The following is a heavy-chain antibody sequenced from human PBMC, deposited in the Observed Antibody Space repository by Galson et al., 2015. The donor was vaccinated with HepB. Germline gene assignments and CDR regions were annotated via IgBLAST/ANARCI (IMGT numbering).Heavy chain of an antibody. CDR1: GFTFSRHT. CDR3: ARALGMIQDFWGTSYPGYGMDV. CDR2: TSDDGSNK. J-gene: IGHJ6*02. V-gene: IGHV3-30*04. D-gene: IGHD3-3*01. Sequence: SLRLSCAASGFTFSRHTMHWVRQAPGKGLEWVAVTSDDGSNKWYADSVKGRFTISRDNSKNTRYLQMSSLRAEDTAGYYCARALGMIQDFWGTSYPGYGMDVWGQGTTVTVSS.